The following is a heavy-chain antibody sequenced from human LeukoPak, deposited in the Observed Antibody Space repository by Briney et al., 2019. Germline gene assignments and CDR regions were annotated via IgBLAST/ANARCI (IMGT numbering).Heavy chain of an antibody. CDR1: GFTFSSYS. CDR3: ARVASSGYYDAFDI. Sequence: GGSLRLSCAASGFTFSSYSMNWVRQAPGKGLEWVSYISSSSTIYYADSVKGRFTISRDNAKNSLYLQMNSLRAEDTAVYYCARVASSGYYDAFDIWGQGTMVTVSS. D-gene: IGHD3-22*01. J-gene: IGHJ3*02. CDR2: ISSSSTI. V-gene: IGHV3-48*01.